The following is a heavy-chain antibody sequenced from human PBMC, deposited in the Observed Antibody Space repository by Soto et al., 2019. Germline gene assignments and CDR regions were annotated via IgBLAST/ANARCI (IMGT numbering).Heavy chain of an antibody. CDR2: IFSNDEK. Sequence: QVTLKESGPVLVKPTETLTLTCTVSGFSLSNARMGVSWIRQPPGKALEWLAHIFSNDEKSYSTSLKSRLTIAKDTSKSQVVLTMTNMDPVDTATYYCARIQVAGVTYYYYYGMDVWGQGTTVTVSS. V-gene: IGHV2-26*01. D-gene: IGHD6-19*01. CDR3: ARIQVAGVTYYYYYGMDV. J-gene: IGHJ6*02. CDR1: GFSLSNARMG.